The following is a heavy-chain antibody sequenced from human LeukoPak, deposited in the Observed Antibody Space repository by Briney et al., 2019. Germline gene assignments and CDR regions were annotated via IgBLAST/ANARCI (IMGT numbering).Heavy chain of an antibody. V-gene: IGHV3-30*04. CDR3: ARGMVRGVIMYPGRAFDYYYYMDV. CDR2: ISYDGSNK. CDR1: GFTFSSYA. J-gene: IGHJ6*03. Sequence: PGRSLRLSCAASGFTFSSYAMHWVRQAPGKGLEWVAVISYDGSNKYYADSVKGRFTISRDNSKNTLYLQMNSLRAEDTAVYYCARGMVRGVIMYPGRAFDYYYYMDVWGKGTTVTISS. D-gene: IGHD3-10*01.